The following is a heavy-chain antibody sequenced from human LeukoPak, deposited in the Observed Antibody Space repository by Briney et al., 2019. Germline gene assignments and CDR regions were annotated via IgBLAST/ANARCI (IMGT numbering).Heavy chain of an antibody. V-gene: IGHV3-30*02. D-gene: IGHD2-15*01. Sequence: GGSLRLSCAASGFTFSSYGMHWVRQAPGKGLEWVAFIRYDGSNKYYADSVKGRFTISRDNSKNTLYLQMNSLRAEDTAVYYCAKLGGSRDNWFDPWGQGTLVTVSS. CDR1: GFTFSSYG. CDR2: IRYDGSNK. J-gene: IGHJ5*02. CDR3: AKLGGSRDNWFDP.